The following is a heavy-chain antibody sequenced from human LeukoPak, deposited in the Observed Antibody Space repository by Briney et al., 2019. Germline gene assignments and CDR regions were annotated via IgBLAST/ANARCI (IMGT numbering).Heavy chain of an antibody. CDR2: ISAYNGNT. Sequence: ATVKVSCKASGYTFTSYGISWVRQAPGQELEWMGWISAYNGNTNYAQKLQGRVTMTTDTSTSTAYMELRSLRSDDTAVYYCARDHNYYGSGSYYGDWGQGTLVTVSS. J-gene: IGHJ4*02. CDR3: ARDHNYYGSGSYYGD. V-gene: IGHV1-18*01. CDR1: GYTFTSYG. D-gene: IGHD3-10*01.